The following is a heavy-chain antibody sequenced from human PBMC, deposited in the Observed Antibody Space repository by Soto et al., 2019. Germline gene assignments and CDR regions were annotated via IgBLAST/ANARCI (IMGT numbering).Heavy chain of an antibody. V-gene: IGHV5-51*01. CDR2: IYPGDSDT. CDR3: ARQLISRDSSGYYPYYGMDV. J-gene: IGHJ6*02. Sequence: PGESLKISCKGSGYSFTSYWIGWVRQMPGKGLEWMGIIYPGDSDTRYSPSFQGQVTISADKSISTAYLQWSSLKASDTAMYYCARQLISRDSSGYYPYYGMDVWGQGTTVTVSS. CDR1: GYSFTSYW. D-gene: IGHD3-22*01.